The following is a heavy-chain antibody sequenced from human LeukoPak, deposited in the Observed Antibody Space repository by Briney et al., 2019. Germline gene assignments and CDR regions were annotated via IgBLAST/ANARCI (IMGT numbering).Heavy chain of an antibody. CDR2: IYSGGST. CDR3: ARDEWELLRAY. J-gene: IGHJ4*02. D-gene: IGHD1-26*01. Sequence: GGSLRLSCAASGFTVRSNYMSWVREAPGKGLEWVSIIYSGGSTYYADSVKGRFTISRDNSKNTLYLQMNSLRVEDTGVYYCARDEWELLRAYWGQGTLVTVSS. V-gene: IGHV3-66*02. CDR1: GFTVRSNY.